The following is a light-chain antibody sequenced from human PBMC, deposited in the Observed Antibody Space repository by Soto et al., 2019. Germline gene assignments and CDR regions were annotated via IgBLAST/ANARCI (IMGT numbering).Light chain of an antibody. V-gene: IGLV4-69*01. J-gene: IGLJ3*02. Sequence: QPVLTQSPSASASLGASVKLTCTLSSGHSSYAIAWHQQHPEKGPRYLMKLNSDGRHSKGGGIPDRFSGSSSGAERYLTISSLQPEDEADYYCQTWGTGIQVFGGGTKVTVL. CDR2: LNSDGRH. CDR1: SGHSSYA. CDR3: QTWGTGIQV.